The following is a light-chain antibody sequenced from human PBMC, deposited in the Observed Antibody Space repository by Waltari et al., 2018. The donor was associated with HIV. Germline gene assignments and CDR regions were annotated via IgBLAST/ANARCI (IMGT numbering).Light chain of an antibody. V-gene: IGLV1-40*01. CDR2: GNN. Sequence: HSVLTQPPSVSGAPGQKVTISCTGSRSNIGASYDVHWYQQVPGTAPRRLIHGNNYRPSGVPDRFSASRSGTSASLAITGLQADDEADYYCQSYDSNLSGLVFGGGTKLTVL. CDR1: RSNIGASYD. CDR3: QSYDSNLSGLV. J-gene: IGLJ2*01.